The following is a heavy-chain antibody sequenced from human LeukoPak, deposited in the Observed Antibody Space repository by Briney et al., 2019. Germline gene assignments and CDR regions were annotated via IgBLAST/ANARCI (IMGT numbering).Heavy chain of an antibody. J-gene: IGHJ6*04. D-gene: IGHD3-10*02. CDR3: AELGITMIGGV. CDR1: GFTFSDSY. V-gene: IGHV3-11*04. Sequence: GGSLRLSCAASGFTFSDSYMTWIRQAPGKGLEWVSYITNTGNSMEYVDSVKGRFTTSRDNSKNSLYLQMNSLRAEDTAVYYCAELGITMIGGVWGKGTTVTISS. CDR2: ITNTGNSM.